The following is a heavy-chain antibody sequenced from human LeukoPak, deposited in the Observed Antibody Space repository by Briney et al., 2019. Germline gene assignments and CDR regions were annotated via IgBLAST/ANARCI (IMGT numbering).Heavy chain of an antibody. CDR1: GGSISSGDYY. CDR2: IYYSGST. J-gene: IGHJ3*02. D-gene: IGHD2-15*01. CDR3: ARDIREYCSGGSCYSPPGAFDI. V-gene: IGHV4-30-4*08. Sequence: SETLSLTCTVSGGSISSGDYYWSWIRQPPGKGLEWIGYIYYSGSTYYNPSLKSRVTISVDTSKNQFSLKLSSVTAADTAVYYCARDIREYCSGGSCYSPPGAFDIWGQGTMVTVSS.